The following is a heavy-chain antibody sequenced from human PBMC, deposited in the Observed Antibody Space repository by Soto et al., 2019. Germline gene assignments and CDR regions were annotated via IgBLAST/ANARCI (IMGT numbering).Heavy chain of an antibody. Sequence: SETLSLTCTVSGGSINSDYWSWIRQPPEKGLEWIGYVRNSGSTNYNPSLKSRVTISVDTSKNQFSLKLSSVTAADTAVYYCARDGVAYDYWGQGTLVTFSS. J-gene: IGHJ4*02. CDR3: ARDGVAYDY. V-gene: IGHV4-59*01. CDR1: GGSINSDY. D-gene: IGHD2-8*01. CDR2: VRNSGST.